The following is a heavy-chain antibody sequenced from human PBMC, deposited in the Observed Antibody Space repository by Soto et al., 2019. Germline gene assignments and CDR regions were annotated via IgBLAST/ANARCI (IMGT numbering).Heavy chain of an antibody. CDR3: ARDTSSSYNYYYGMDV. CDR2: ISGTSNYI. V-gene: IGHV3-21*01. Sequence: PGESLKISCAASGFTFSTSDMNWVRQAPGKGLEWVSSISGTSNYIYYVDSVKGRFTISRDNAKNSLYLQMNSLRAEDTAVYFCARDTSSSYNYYYGMDVWGQGTTVTVSS. J-gene: IGHJ6*02. CDR1: GFTFSTSD. D-gene: IGHD2-2*01.